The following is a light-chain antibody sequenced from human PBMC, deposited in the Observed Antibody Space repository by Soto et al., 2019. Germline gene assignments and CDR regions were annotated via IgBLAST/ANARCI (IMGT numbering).Light chain of an antibody. Sequence: DIQMTRSPSSLYASVGDRVTITCRASQRISSYLNWYQQKPGKAPKLLIYAASSLQSGVPSRFSGSGSGTDFTLTISSLQPEDFAAYYCQQSYSTPYTFGQGTKLEIK. CDR3: QQSYSTPYT. CDR1: QRISSY. V-gene: IGKV1-39*01. CDR2: AAS. J-gene: IGKJ2*01.